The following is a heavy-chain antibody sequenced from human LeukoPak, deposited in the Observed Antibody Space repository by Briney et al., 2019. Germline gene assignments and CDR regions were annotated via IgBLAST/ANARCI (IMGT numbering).Heavy chain of an antibody. J-gene: IGHJ3*02. CDR1: GFTFDDYA. D-gene: IGHD3-3*01. V-gene: IGHV3-9*03. CDR2: ISWNSGSI. CDR3: AKDRGWSDPDAFDI. Sequence: PGGSMRLSCAASGFTFDDYAMHCVRQAPGKGLEWVSGISWNSGSIGYADSVKGRFTISRDNAKNSLYLQMNSLRAEDMALYYCAKDRGWSDPDAFDIWGQGTMVTVSS.